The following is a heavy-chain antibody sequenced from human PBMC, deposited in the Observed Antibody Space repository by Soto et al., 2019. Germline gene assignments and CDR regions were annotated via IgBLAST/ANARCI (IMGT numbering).Heavy chain of an antibody. Sequence: ASVKVSCKVSGYTLTELSMHWVRQAPGKGLEWMGGFDPEDGETIYAQKFQGRVTMTVDTSISTAYMELSSLRSEDTAVYYCARGGATVTTYYYMDVWGKGTTVTVSS. CDR3: ARGGATVTTYYYMDV. CDR2: FDPEDGET. D-gene: IGHD4-17*01. J-gene: IGHJ6*03. V-gene: IGHV1-24*01. CDR1: GYTLTELS.